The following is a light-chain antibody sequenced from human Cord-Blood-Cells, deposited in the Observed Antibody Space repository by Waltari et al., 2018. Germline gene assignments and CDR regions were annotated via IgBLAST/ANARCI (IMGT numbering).Light chain of an antibody. J-gene: IGKJ2*01. Sequence: DIQMTQSPSTLSASVGDRVTITCRASQSISSWLAWYQQKPGKAPKLLIYKASSIESGVPSRFSGSGSGTEFTLTISSLQPDDFATYYCQQYNSYSPYTFGQGTKLEIK. CDR3: QQYNSYSPYT. V-gene: IGKV1-5*03. CDR1: QSISSW. CDR2: KAS.